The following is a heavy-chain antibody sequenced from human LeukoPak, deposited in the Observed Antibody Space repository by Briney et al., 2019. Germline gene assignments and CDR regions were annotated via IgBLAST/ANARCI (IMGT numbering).Heavy chain of an antibody. V-gene: IGHV3-21*01. CDR1: GFTFSSYS. J-gene: IGHJ5*02. Sequence: PGGSLRLSCAASGFTFSSYSMNWVRQAPGRGLEWVSSISSSSSYIYYADSVKGRFTISRGNAKNSLYLQMNSLRAEDTAVYYCASTMVRGVRTRMNWFDPWGQGTLVTVSS. D-gene: IGHD3-10*01. CDR2: ISSSSSYI. CDR3: ASTMVRGVRTRMNWFDP.